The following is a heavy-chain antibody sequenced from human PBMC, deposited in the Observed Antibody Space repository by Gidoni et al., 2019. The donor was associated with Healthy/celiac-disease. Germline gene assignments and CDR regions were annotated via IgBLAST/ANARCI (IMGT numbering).Heavy chain of an antibody. D-gene: IGHD1-1*01. V-gene: IGHV3-33*01. Sequence: QVQLVESGVGVVQPWWSLLLSCAASGFTFSRYGMLWVRQAPGKGREWVAVIWDDGSKKYYADSVKGRFTRARDNSKNTLYLQMKSLRAEDTAGYYCARGPPPPSGTGSLDYWGQGTLVTVSS. CDR1: GFTFSRYG. CDR3: ARGPPPPSGTGSLDY. J-gene: IGHJ4*02. CDR2: IWDDGSKK.